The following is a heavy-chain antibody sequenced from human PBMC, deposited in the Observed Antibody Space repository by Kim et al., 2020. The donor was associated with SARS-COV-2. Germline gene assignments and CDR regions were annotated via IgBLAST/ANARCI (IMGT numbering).Heavy chain of an antibody. Sequence: SETLSLTCTVSGGSISSYYWNWIWHRPATGMEWNGYINYSGSSNSNSYLKRQVPVSVDTSKYQFPLSLSSVTAADTAASFCAREFRSGCYSGYYFAYWG. D-gene: IGHD6-19*01. J-gene: IGHJ4*01. CDR2: INYSGSS. V-gene: IGHV4-59*01. CDR3: AREFRSGCYSGYYFAY. CDR1: GGSISSYY.